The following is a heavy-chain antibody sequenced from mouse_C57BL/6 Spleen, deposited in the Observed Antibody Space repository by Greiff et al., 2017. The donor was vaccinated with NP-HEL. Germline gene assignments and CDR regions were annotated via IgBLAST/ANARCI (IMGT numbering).Heavy chain of an antibody. J-gene: IGHJ2*01. D-gene: IGHD1-1*01. CDR2: ISYDGSN. CDR3: ARGYYGSPFDY. Sequence: VQLKESGPGLVKPSQSLSLTCSVTGYSITSGYYWNWIRQFPGNKLEWMGYISYDGSNNYNPSLKNRISITRDTSKNQFFLKLNSVTTEDTATYYCARGYYGSPFDYWGQGTTLTVSS. CDR1: GYSITSGYY. V-gene: IGHV3-6*01.